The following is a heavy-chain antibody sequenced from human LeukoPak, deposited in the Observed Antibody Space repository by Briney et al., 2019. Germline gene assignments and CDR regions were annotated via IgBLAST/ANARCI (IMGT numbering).Heavy chain of an antibody. CDR3: ARKGAGYSGYGIDY. Sequence: GGSLRLSCAASGFTFSNYWMTWVRQAPGKGLEWVANIKHDGSEDYYLDSVKGRFTISRDNAKSSMWLQMNSLRDEDTAVYYCARKGAGYSGYGIDYWGQGTLVTVSS. D-gene: IGHD5-12*01. J-gene: IGHJ4*02. CDR1: GFTFSNYW. CDR2: IKHDGSED. V-gene: IGHV3-7*01.